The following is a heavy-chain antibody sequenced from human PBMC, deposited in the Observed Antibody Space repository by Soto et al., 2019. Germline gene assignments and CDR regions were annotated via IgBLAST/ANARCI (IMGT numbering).Heavy chain of an antibody. J-gene: IGHJ3*02. CDR3: AREYSSSNGSAFDI. CDR1: GFTFSSYP. D-gene: IGHD6-6*01. Sequence: TGGSLRLSCAASGFTFSSYPMSWVRQAPGQGLEWVSSIISSSNNIYYADSVKGRFTISRDNAKNSRYLQMNSLRAEDTAVYYCAREYSSSNGSAFDIWGQGTMVTVSS. V-gene: IGHV3-21*01. CDR2: IISSSNNI.